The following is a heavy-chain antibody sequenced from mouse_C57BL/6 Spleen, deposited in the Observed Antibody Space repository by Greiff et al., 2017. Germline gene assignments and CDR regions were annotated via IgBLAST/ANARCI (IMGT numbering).Heavy chain of an antibody. V-gene: IGHV14-2*01. Sequence: VQLQQSGAELVKPGASVKLSCTASGFNIKDYYMHWVKQRTEQGLEWIGRIDPEDGETKYAPEFQGKATITADTSSNTAYLQLSSLTSEDTAVYYCARDSNYGYWGQGTTLTVSS. CDR1: GFNIKDYY. D-gene: IGHD2-5*01. CDR2: IDPEDGET. J-gene: IGHJ2*01. CDR3: ARDSNYGY.